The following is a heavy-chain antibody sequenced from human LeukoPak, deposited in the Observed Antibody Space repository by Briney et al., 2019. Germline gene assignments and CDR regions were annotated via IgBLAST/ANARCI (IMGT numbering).Heavy chain of an antibody. V-gene: IGHV3-13*01. Sequence: GGSLRLSCATSGFTFSNFDLHWVRQSTGEGLEWVTAIGTAGDTYYPDSVKGRFTISRDNAKNSFYLQMDNLGPGDTAVYYCSRGGAPAGYAYDIWGHGTVVTVSS. CDR2: IGTAGDT. CDR3: SRGGAPAGYAYDI. J-gene: IGHJ3*02. D-gene: IGHD6-13*01. CDR1: GFTFSNFD.